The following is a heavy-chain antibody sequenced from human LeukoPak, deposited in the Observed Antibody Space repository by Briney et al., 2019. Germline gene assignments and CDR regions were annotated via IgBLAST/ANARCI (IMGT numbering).Heavy chain of an antibody. Sequence: GGSLRLSCAASGFTVSSKFMSWVRQAPGKGLEWVSVIYSGGRTYYADSVKGRFTISRDNSKNTLYLQMSSLRVEDTAFYYCVKGPYSSGYSGPLDSWGQGTLVTVSS. D-gene: IGHD3-22*01. V-gene: IGHV3-66*01. CDR3: VKGPYSSGYSGPLDS. CDR1: GFTVSSKF. J-gene: IGHJ4*02. CDR2: IYSGGRT.